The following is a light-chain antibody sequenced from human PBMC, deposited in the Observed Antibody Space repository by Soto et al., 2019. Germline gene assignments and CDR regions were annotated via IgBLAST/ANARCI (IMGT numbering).Light chain of an antibody. J-gene: IGKJ1*01. CDR1: QSVSRN. Sequence: EIVMTQSPATLSVSPGERATLSCRASQSVSRNLAWYQQKPGQAPRVLIYGASTRATGIPARFSGSGSGTEFTLTISSLQSEDFAVYYCQQYNNWLRGTFGQGTKVEIK. CDR2: GAS. V-gene: IGKV3-15*01. CDR3: QQYNNWLRGT.